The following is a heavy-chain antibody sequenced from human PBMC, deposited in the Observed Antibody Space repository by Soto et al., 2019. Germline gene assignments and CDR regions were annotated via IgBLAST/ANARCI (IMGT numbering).Heavy chain of an antibody. D-gene: IGHD3-9*01. CDR2: TSYDGSNK. CDR3: ARDWETSATGLIDS. Sequence: VQLVESGGGVVQPGRSLRLFCVASGFTFSSYALHWVRQAPGKGLEWVAVTSYDGSNKYYADSVEGRFTISRDNSKNTLYLQTSSLTTDDTAMYYCARDWETSATGLIDSWGQGTLVTVSS. V-gene: IGHV3-30-3*01. CDR1: GFTFSSYA. J-gene: IGHJ4*02.